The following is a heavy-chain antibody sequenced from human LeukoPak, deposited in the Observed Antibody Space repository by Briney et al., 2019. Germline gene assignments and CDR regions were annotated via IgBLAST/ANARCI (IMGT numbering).Heavy chain of an antibody. D-gene: IGHD2-15*01. Sequence: GGSLRLSCAASGFTFSSYGIHWVRQAPGKGLEWVAFIRYDGSNKYYADSVKGRFTISRDNSKNTLFLQMDSLRAEDTAVYYCATLVLSGATFHYWGQGTLVTVSS. CDR1: GFTFSSYG. V-gene: IGHV3-30*02. J-gene: IGHJ4*02. CDR2: IRYDGSNK. CDR3: ATLVLSGATFHY.